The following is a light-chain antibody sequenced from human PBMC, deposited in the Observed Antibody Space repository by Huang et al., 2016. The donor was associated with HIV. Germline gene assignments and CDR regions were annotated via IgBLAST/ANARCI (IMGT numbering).Light chain of an antibody. CDR1: HSISSW. V-gene: IGKV1-5*03. CDR2: KTS. CDR3: QQQWT. Sequence: DIQMTQSPSTLSAFVGDRVTITCRTSHSISSWLDWYQQKPGKAPNPLISKTSNLESGVPSMFSGNGSGTEFTLTISGLQPDDLATYDCQQQWTFGQGTKVEI. J-gene: IGKJ1*01.